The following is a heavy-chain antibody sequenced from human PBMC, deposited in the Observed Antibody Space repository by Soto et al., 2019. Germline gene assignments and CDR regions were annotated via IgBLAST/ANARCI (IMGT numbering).Heavy chain of an antibody. CDR2: INSDGSST. Sequence: EVQLVESGGGLVQPGGSLRLSCAASGFTFSSYWMHWVRQAPGKGLVWVSRINSDGSSTFYADSVKGRFTISRDNAKNTLYLQMNSLRAEDTAVYDCSRDYGDYPPSDYWGQGTLVTVSS. D-gene: IGHD4-17*01. CDR3: SRDYGDYPPSDY. J-gene: IGHJ4*02. CDR1: GFTFSSYW. V-gene: IGHV3-74*01.